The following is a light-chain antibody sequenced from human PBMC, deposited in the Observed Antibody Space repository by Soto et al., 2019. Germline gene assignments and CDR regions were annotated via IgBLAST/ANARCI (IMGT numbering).Light chain of an antibody. V-gene: IGKV3-11*01. CDR2: GSS. CDR3: QQRCNWPPVT. Sequence: EIVLTQSPATLSLSPGERATLSCRASQSVSSYLAWYQQKPGQAPRLLIYGSSVRATGVPDRFSGSGSGTDFTLTIGGLEPEDFAVYYCQQRCNWPPVTFGGGTKVDIK. CDR1: QSVSSY. J-gene: IGKJ4*01.